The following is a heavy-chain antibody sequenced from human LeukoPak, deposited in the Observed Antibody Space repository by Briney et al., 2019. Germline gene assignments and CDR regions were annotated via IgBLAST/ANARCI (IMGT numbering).Heavy chain of an antibody. V-gene: IGHV1-2*02. CDR3: ARDRIYYDSSGYNYDAFDI. D-gene: IGHD3-22*01. J-gene: IGHJ3*02. CDR2: INPNSGGT. Sequence: ASVKVSCKASGYTFTGYYMHWVRQAPGQGLEWMGWINPNSGGTNYAQKFQGRVTMTRDTSISTAYMELSRLRSDDTAVYYCARDRIYYDSSGYNYDAFDIWGQGTMVTVSS. CDR1: GYTFTGYY.